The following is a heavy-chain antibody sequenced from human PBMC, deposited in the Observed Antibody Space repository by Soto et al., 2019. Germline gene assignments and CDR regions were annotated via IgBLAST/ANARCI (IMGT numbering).Heavy chain of an antibody. CDR3: VKDQYYYGSGQDAFDI. Sequence: PGGSLRLSCVASGFTFSSYWMHWVRQAPGKGPQYVSAIRSNGGRTHYADSVKGRFTISRDNSKNTLSLQMSSLRAEDSAVYYCVKDQYYYGSGQDAFDIWGQGTMVTVSS. J-gene: IGHJ3*02. D-gene: IGHD3-10*01. CDR1: GFTFSSYW. CDR2: IRSNGGRT. V-gene: IGHV3-64D*06.